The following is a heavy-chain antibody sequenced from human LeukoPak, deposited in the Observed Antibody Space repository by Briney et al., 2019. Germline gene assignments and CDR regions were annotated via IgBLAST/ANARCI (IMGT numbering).Heavy chain of an antibody. J-gene: IGHJ4*02. V-gene: IGHV1-2*02. CDR1: VYTFTGYY. CDR2: IDPNSGGT. CDR3: ARVLAVAALGD. Sequence: GASVKVSCKASVYTFTGYYMHWVRQAPGQGLEWMGWIDPNSGGTNYAQKFQGRVTMTRDTSISTAYMELSRLRSDDTAVYYCARVLAVAALGDWGQGTLVTVSS. D-gene: IGHD6-19*01.